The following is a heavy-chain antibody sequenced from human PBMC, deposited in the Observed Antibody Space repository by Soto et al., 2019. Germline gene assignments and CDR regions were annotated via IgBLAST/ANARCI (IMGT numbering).Heavy chain of an antibody. V-gene: IGHV4-31*03. CDR2: IYYSGST. CDR3: ARDRTVSGSGWYYFDY. Sequence: SDTLSLTCTVSGGSISSGGYSWSWIRQPPGKGLEWIGYIYYSGSTYYNPSLKSRVTISVDTSKNQFSLKLSSVTAADTAVYYCARDRTVSGSGWYYFDYWGQGTLVTVS. D-gene: IGHD6-19*01. J-gene: IGHJ4*02. CDR1: GGSISSGGYS.